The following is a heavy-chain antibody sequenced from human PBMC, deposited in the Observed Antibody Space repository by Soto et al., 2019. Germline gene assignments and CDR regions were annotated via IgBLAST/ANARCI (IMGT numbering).Heavy chain of an antibody. CDR2: IYHTGIT. J-gene: IGHJ4*02. CDR3: AARRDAGPV. CDR1: GGSISTMDW. Sequence: QVQLQESGPGLVKPSGTLSLTCAVPGGSISTMDWWTWVRQPPGKGLQWIGEIYHTGITNYNPSLQSRVTISIDESRTSFSLNLDSVTAADTAVYYCAARRDAGPVWGQGTLVNVSS. V-gene: IGHV4-4*02. D-gene: IGHD6-13*01.